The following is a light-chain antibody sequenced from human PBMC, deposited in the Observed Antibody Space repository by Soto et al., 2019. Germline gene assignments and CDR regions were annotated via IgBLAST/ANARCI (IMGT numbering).Light chain of an antibody. CDR3: AAWDDSLSGHVV. Sequence: QSVLTQPPSASGTPGQRVTISCSGSPSNIGSNTVSWYQQFSGSAPRLIMYGDYRRPSGVPDRFSGSKSGTSASLAISGLQSEDESIFYCAAWDDSLSGHVVFGGGTKVTV. V-gene: IGLV1-44*01. CDR1: PSNIGSNT. J-gene: IGLJ2*01. CDR2: GDY.